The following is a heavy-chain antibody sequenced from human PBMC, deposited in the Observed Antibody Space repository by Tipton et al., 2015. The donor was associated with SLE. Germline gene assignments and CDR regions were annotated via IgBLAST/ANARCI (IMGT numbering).Heavy chain of an antibody. CDR1: GGSFSGYY. D-gene: IGHD6-13*01. CDR3: ASNLAAAGYY. J-gene: IGHJ4*02. Sequence: LRLSCAVYGGSFSGYYWSWIRQPPGKGLEWIGEINHSGSTNYNPSLKSRVTISVDTSKNQFSLKLSSVTAADTAVYYCASNLAAAGYYWGQGTLVTVSS. V-gene: IGHV4-34*01. CDR2: INHSGST.